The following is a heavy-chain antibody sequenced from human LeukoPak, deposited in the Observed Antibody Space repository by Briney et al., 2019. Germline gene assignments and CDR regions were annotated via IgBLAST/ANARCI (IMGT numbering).Heavy chain of an antibody. CDR3: AKDDSSSWFDY. CDR2: ISYDGSNK. CDR1: GFTFSSYG. Sequence: PGGSLRLSCAASGFTFSSYGMHWVRQAPGKGLEWVAVISYDGSNKYYADSVKGRFTISRDNSKNTLYLQMNSLRAEDTAVYYCAKDDSSSWFDYWGQGTLVTVSS. V-gene: IGHV3-30*18. D-gene: IGHD6-13*01. J-gene: IGHJ4*02.